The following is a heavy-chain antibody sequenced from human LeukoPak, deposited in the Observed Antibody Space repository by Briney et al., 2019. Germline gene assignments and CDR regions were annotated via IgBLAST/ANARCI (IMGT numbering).Heavy chain of an antibody. CDR3: AKGGPVSGNYYFFDY. V-gene: IGHV3-23*01. Sequence: GGSLRLSCAASGFTFSSYAMNWVRQAPGKGLEWVSAISASDGSTYYADSVKGRFTISRDNSKNTLYQQMNDLRAEDTAVYYCAKGGPVSGNYYFFDYWGQGTLVTVSS. CDR1: GFTFSSYA. D-gene: IGHD1-26*01. CDR2: ISASDGST. J-gene: IGHJ4*02.